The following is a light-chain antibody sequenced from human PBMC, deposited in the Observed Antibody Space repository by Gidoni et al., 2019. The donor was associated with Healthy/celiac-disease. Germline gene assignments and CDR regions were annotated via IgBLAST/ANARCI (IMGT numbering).Light chain of an antibody. CDR1: SSDVGGYNY. CDR3: SSYTSSSTVV. CDR2: EVS. V-gene: IGLV2-14*01. Sequence: QSALTQPASVSGSPGQAITISCTGTSSDVGGYNYVSWYQQHPGKAPKLMIYEVSNRHSGVSNRFSGSNSGNTASLTISGLQAEDEADYYCSSYTSSSTVVFGGGTKLTVL. J-gene: IGLJ2*01.